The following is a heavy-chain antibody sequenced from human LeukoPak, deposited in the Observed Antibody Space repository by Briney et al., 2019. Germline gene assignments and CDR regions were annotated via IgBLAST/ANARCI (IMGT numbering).Heavy chain of an antibody. J-gene: IGHJ4*02. Sequence: SVKVSCKASGGTFSSYAISWVRQAPGQGLEWMGRIIPIFGTANYAQKFQGRVTITTDESTSTAYMELSSLRSEDTAVYYCARDWQGYLNGGIWDYWGQGALVTVSS. V-gene: IGHV1-69*05. CDR2: IIPIFGTA. CDR1: GGTFSSYA. CDR3: ARDWQGYLNGGIWDY. D-gene: IGHD3-3*02.